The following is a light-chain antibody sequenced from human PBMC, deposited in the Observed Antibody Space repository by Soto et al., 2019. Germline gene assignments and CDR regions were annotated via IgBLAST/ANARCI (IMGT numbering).Light chain of an antibody. J-gene: IGKJ1*01. CDR1: QSISSW. V-gene: IGKV1-5*01. CDR2: DAS. CDR3: QQYNSYPS. Sequence: DIPMTPSPSTLSAIVGDRVTITCRASQSISSWLAWYQQKPGKAPKLLIYDASSLESGVPSRFSGSGSGTEFTLTISSLQPDDFATYYCQQYNSYPSFGQGTKVEIK.